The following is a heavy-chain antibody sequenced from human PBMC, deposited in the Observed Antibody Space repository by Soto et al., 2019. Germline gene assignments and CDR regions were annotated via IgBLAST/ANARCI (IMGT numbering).Heavy chain of an antibody. Sequence: SETLSLTCTVSGGSISSYYWSWIRQPPGKGLEWIGYIYYSGSTNYNPSLKSRVTISVDTSKNQFSLKLSSVTAADTAIYYCARRHRYCSGSSCFLFDYWGPGILVTVSS. CDR1: GGSISSYY. CDR3: ARRHRYCSGSSCFLFDY. V-gene: IGHV4-59*08. D-gene: IGHD2-15*01. J-gene: IGHJ4*02. CDR2: IYYSGST.